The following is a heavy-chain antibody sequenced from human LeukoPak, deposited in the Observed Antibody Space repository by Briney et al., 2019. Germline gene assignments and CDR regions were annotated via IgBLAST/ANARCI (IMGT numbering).Heavy chain of an antibody. J-gene: IGHJ4*02. V-gene: IGHV3-48*03. CDR2: ISSSGSTI. CDR1: GFTFSSYE. Sequence: GGSLRLACAASGFTFSSYEMNWVRQAPGKGLEWVSYISSSGSTIYYADSVKGRFTISRDNAKNSLYLQMNSLRAEDTAVYYCAKVTYGSGTYGAFDSWGQGPLVTVSS. D-gene: IGHD3-10*01. CDR3: AKVTYGSGTYGAFDS.